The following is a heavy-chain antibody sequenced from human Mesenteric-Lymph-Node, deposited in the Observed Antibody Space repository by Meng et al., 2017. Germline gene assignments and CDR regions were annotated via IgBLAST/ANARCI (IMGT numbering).Heavy chain of an antibody. CDR2: ISSSGSTI. CDR3: ARGADSPLRYFDY. V-gene: IGHV3-48*03. D-gene: IGHD3-22*01. Sequence: GGSLRLSCAASGFTFSSYEMNWVRQAPGKGLEWVSYISSSGSTIYYADSVKGRFTISRDNAKNSLYLQMNSLRAEDTVVYYCARGADSPLRYFDYWGQGTLVTVSS. CDR1: GFTFSSYE. J-gene: IGHJ4*02.